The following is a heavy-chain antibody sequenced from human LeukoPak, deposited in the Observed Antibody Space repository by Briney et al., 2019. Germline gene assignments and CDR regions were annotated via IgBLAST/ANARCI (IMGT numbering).Heavy chain of an antibody. CDR1: GYTFTRYG. CDR3: ARQSYVWGSYRPDDAFDI. CDR2: ISAYNGNT. J-gene: IGHJ3*02. D-gene: IGHD3-16*02. Sequence: ASVKVSCKASGYTFTRYGIGWVRQAPGQGLEWMGWISAYNGNTKYAQKLQGRVTMTTDTSTSTAYMELRSLRSDDTAVYYCARQSYVWGSYRPDDAFDIWGQGTMVTVSS. V-gene: IGHV1-18*01.